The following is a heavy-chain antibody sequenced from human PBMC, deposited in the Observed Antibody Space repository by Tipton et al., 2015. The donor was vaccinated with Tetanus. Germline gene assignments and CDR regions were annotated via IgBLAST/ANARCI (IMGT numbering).Heavy chain of an antibody. CDR1: GGSISSGGYY. V-gene: IGHV4-31*03. J-gene: IGHJ4*02. Sequence: LVKPTQTLSLTRTVSGGSISSGGYYWSWIRQHPGKGLEWIGDIYNSGSTYYNPSLESRVTISVDTSKNQFSLKLNSVTAADTAVYYCARDQARGARGWNYFDYWGQGSLVTVSS. CDR2: IYNSGST. D-gene: IGHD1-26*01. CDR3: ARDQARGARGWNYFDY.